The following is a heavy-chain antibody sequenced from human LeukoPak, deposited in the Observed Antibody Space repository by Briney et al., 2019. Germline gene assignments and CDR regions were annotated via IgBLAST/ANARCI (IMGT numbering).Heavy chain of an antibody. CDR2: IYYSGST. V-gene: IGHV4-39*01. Sequence: SETLSLTCTVSGGSISSSSSYWGWIRQPPGKGLEWIGSIYYSGSTYYNPSLKSRVTISVGTSKNQFSLNLSSVTAADTAVYYCARLSACSSTSCYSAGLDYWGQGTLVTVSS. CDR1: GGSISSSSSY. J-gene: IGHJ4*02. D-gene: IGHD2-2*01. CDR3: ARLSACSSTSCYSAGLDY.